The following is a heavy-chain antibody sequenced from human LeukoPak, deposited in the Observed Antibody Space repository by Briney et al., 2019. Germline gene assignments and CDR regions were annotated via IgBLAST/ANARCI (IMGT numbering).Heavy chain of an antibody. V-gene: IGHV3-21*01. CDR3: ARDTRLRLFRYYFDY. D-gene: IGHD3-16*01. J-gene: IGHJ4*02. CDR1: GFTFSSYS. CDR2: ISSSSSYI. Sequence: PGRSLRLSCAASGFTFSSYSMNWVRQAPGKGLEWVSSISSSSSYIYYADSVKGRFTIFRDNAKNSLYLQMNSLRAEDTAVYYCARDTRLRLFRYYFDYWGQGTLVTVSS.